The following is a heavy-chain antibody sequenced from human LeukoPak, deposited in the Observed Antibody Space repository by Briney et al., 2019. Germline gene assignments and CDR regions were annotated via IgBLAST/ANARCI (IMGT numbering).Heavy chain of an antibody. V-gene: IGHV4-30-4*01. D-gene: IGHD3-16*01. Sequence: SETLSLTCTVSGGSISSGDYYWSWIRQPPGKGLEWIGYIYYSGGPYYNPSLKSRLSISVDTSKNQFSLKLSSVTAADTAVYYCARRYGMFDLWGRGTLVTVSS. CDR3: ARRYGMFDL. CDR1: GGSISSGDYY. J-gene: IGHJ2*01. CDR2: IYYSGGP.